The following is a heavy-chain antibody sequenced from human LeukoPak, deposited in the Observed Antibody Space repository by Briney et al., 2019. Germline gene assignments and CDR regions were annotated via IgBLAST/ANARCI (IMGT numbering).Heavy chain of an antibody. CDR3: ARQFCSSTSCYRVYGMDV. CDR2: IYYSGST. V-gene: IGHV4-39*01. D-gene: IGHD2-2*02. CDR1: GGSISSSSYY. J-gene: IGHJ6*02. Sequence: PSETLSPTCTVSGGSISSSSYYWGWIRQPPGKGLEWIGSIYYSGSTYYNPSLKSRVTISVDTSKNQFSLKLSSVTAADTAVYYCARQFCSSTSCYRVYGMDVWGQGTTVTVSS.